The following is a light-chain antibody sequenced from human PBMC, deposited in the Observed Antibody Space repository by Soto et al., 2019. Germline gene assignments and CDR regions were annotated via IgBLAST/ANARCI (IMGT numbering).Light chain of an antibody. J-gene: IGKJ3*01. V-gene: IGKV3-11*01. Sequence: EIVLTQSPATLSLSPGERATLSCRASQSVSSYLAWYQQKPGQAPRLLIYDASNRATGIPARFSGSGSGTDFTLTISSLETEDFAAYYCQQRSNWLFTFGPGTKVDIK. CDR3: QQRSNWLFT. CDR1: QSVSSY. CDR2: DAS.